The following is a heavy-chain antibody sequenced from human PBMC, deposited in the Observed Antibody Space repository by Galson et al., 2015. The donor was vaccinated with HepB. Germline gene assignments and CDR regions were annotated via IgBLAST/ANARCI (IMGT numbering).Heavy chain of an antibody. J-gene: IGHJ6*02. Sequence: SVKVSCKASGYTFTNYAMNWVRQAPGQGLEWMGWINTNTGNPTYAQGFTGRFVFSLDTSVSTAYLQISSLKADDTAIYYCATEGSGSYRYGLDVWGQGTTVTVFS. V-gene: IGHV7-4-1*02. CDR2: INTNTGNP. D-gene: IGHD1-26*01. CDR1: GYTFTNYA. CDR3: ATEGSGSYRYGLDV.